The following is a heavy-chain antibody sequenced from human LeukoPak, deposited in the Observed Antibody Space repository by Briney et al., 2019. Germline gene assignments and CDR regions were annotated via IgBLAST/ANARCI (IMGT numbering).Heavy chain of an antibody. CDR2: ISSSSSYI. J-gene: IGHJ5*02. CDR1: GFTFSSYS. Sequence: GGSLRLSCAASGFTFSSYSMNWVRQAPGKGLEWVSSISSSSSYIYYADSVKGRFTISRDNAKNSLYLQMNSLRAEDTAVYYCARVNCSSTSCYSGWFDPWGQGTLVTVSS. CDR3: ARVNCSSTSCYSGWFDP. D-gene: IGHD2-2*02. V-gene: IGHV3-21*01.